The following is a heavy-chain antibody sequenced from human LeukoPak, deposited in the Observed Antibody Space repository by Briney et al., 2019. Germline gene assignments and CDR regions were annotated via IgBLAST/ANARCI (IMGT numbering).Heavy chain of an antibody. J-gene: IGHJ4*02. CDR2: IKQDASEK. CDR1: GFTFSSYW. CDR3: ARDTDYYGSGSYSYFDY. D-gene: IGHD3-10*01. V-gene: IGHV3-7*01. Sequence: PGGSLRLSCAASGFTFSSYWMSWVRQAPGKGLEGGANIKQDASEKYYVDSVRGRFTISRDNAKNSLYLQMNSLRAEDTAVYYCARDTDYYGSGSYSYFDYWGQGTLVTVSS.